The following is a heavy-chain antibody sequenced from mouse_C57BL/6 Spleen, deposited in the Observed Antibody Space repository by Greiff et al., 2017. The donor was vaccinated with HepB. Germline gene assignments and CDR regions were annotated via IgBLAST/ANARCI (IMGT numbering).Heavy chain of an antibody. CDR2: ISDGGSYT. D-gene: IGHD1-3*01. CDR1: GFTFSSYA. J-gene: IGHJ4*01. CDR3: ARDSGKGAMDY. V-gene: IGHV5-4*01. Sequence: EVQVVESGGGLVKPGGSLKLSCAASGFTFSSYAMSWVRQTPEKRLEWVATISDGGSYTYYPDNVKGRFTISRDNAKNNLYLQMSHLKSEDTAMYYCARDSGKGAMDYWGQGTSVTVSS.